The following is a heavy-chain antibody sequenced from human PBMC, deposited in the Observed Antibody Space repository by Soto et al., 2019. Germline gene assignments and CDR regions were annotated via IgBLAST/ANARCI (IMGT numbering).Heavy chain of an antibody. CDR1: GYNFTSYG. CDR2: LNPINGNT. D-gene: IGHD3-16*01. CDR3: PRGGYLHLGELCPF. J-gene: IGHJ4*02. Sequence: QVQLMQSGAEVREPGASVKVSCKASGYNFTSYGINWVRQATGQGLEWMGWLNPINGNTGFAQKFQGRLTMTRHTSIRTAHMELRGLTSEATAAYYCPRGGYLHLGELCPFWGQGALVTGSS. V-gene: IGHV1-8*01.